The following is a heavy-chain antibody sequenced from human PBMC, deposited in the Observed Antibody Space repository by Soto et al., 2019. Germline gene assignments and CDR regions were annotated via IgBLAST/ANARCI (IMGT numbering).Heavy chain of an antibody. CDR3: AREWCSSTSCYFYYYGSGSLNWFDP. Sequence: ASVKVSCKASGYTFTGYYMHWVRQAPGQGLEWMGWINPNSGGTNYAQKFQGRVTMTRDTSISTAYMELSRLRSDDTAVYYCAREWCSSTSCYFYYYGSGSLNWFDPWGQGTLVTVSS. CDR2: INPNSGGT. CDR1: GYTFTGYY. V-gene: IGHV1-2*02. J-gene: IGHJ5*02. D-gene: IGHD2-2*01.